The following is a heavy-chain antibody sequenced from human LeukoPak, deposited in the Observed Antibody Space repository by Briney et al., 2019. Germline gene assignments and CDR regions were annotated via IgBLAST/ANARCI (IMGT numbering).Heavy chain of an antibody. CDR3: VSLRLGELSLRGYFYYGMDV. CDR2: IYYSGST. D-gene: IGHD3-16*02. J-gene: IGHJ6*02. CDR1: GGSISSSSYY. V-gene: IGHV4-39*07. Sequence: PSETLSLTCTVSGGSISSSSYYWGWIRQPPGKGLEWIGSIYYSGSTYYNPSLKSRVTISVDTSKNQFSLKLSSVTAADTAVYYCVSLRLGELSLRGYFYYGMDVWGQGTTVTVSS.